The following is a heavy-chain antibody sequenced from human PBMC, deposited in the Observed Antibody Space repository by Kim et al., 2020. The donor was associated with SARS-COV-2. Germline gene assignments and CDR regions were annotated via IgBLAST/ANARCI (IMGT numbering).Heavy chain of an antibody. CDR1: GGYISSYY. D-gene: IGHD6-13*01. CDR3: ARAEWDSSSWYVDY. CDR2: IYYSGST. J-gene: IGHJ4*02. V-gene: IGHV4-59*08. Sequence: SETLSLTCTVSGGYISSYYWSWIRQPPGKGLEWIGYIYYSGSTNYNPSLKSRVTISVDTSKNQFSLKLSSVTAADTAVYYCARAEWDSSSWYVDYWGQGTLVTVSS.